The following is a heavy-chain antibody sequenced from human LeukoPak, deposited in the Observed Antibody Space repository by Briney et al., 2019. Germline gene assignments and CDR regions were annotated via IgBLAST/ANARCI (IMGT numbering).Heavy chain of an antibody. CDR3: ARDWPTIAAAGTIPEYFQH. CDR2: ISYDGSDK. Sequence: GGSLRLSCAASGFTFSSYGMHWVRQAPGKGLEWVAVISYDGSDKYYADAVKGRFTISRDNSKNTLYLQMNSLRAEDTAVYYCARDWPTIAAAGTIPEYFQHWGQGTLVTVSS. J-gene: IGHJ1*01. CDR1: GFTFSSYG. V-gene: IGHV3-30*03. D-gene: IGHD6-13*01.